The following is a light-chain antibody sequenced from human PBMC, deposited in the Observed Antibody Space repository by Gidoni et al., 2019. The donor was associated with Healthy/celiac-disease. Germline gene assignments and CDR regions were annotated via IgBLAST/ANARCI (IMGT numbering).Light chain of an antibody. CDR3: KQALQLIT. V-gene: IGKV2-28*01. J-gene: IGKJ5*01. Sequence: VMPRSPLSLLATPEEPASSSCRSSQSLLHSNGYNYLDWYLQKPGQSPQLLIYVGSNRASGVPDRFSGSGSGTDFTLKISRVEAEDVGVYYCKQALQLITFGQGTRLEIK. CDR2: VGS. CDR1: QSLLHSNGYNY.